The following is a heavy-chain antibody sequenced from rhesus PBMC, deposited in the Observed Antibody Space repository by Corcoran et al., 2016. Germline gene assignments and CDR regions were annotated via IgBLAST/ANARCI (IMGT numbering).Heavy chain of an antibody. CDR3: ARREVVVITMDAFDF. CDR1: GGSISGGYA. Sequence: QVQLQESGPGLVKPSETLSPTCAVSGGSISGGYAWSWIRQPQGNGLEWIGHIFCSIGSTYYHPSLKSRVTISRDTSKNQFSLKLSSVTAADTAVYYCARREVVVITMDAFDFWGQGLRVTVSS. CDR2: IFCSIGST. V-gene: IGHV4S7*01. J-gene: IGHJ3*01. D-gene: IGHD3-16*01.